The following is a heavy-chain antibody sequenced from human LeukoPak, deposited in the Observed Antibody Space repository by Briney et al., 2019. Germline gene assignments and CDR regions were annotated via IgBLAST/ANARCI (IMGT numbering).Heavy chain of an antibody. Sequence: GASVKVSCKASGYTFTSYYMHWVRQAPGQGLEWMGIINPSGGSTSYAQKFQGRVTMTRDTSTSTVYMELSGLRSEDTAVYYCRVVVITTVDYWGQGTLVTVSS. CDR3: RVVVITTVDY. CDR1: GYTFTSYY. D-gene: IGHD3-22*01. CDR2: INPSGGST. J-gene: IGHJ4*02. V-gene: IGHV1-46*01.